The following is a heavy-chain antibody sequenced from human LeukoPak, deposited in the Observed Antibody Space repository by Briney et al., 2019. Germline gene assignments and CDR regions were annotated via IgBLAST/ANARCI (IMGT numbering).Heavy chain of an antibody. V-gene: IGHV1-46*02. CDR3: ARQGTYSSAIGMGY. D-gene: IGHD6-19*01. CDR1: GYTFNNHY. Sequence: ASVKVSCKASGYTFNNHYMYWVRQAPGQGLEWMGVINPSGGSTSYAQKFQGRVTMTRDTSTRTVYMEVNSLRSGDTAVYYCARQGTYSSAIGMGYWGQGTLVTVSS. CDR2: INPSGGST. J-gene: IGHJ4*02.